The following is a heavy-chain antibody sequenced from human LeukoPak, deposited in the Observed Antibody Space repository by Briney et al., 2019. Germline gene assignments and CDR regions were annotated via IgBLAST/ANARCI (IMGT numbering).Heavy chain of an antibody. CDR3: ARLTAYFDL. CDR2: IYYSGST. V-gene: IGHV4-59*08. Sequence: SETLSLTCTISGGSISSSYWSPIRQPPGKGLEWIGYIYYSGSTNYNPSLKSRVTMSVDTSKNQFSLKVTSVTAADTAVYYCARLTAYFDLWGRGTLVTVSS. CDR1: GGSISSSY. J-gene: IGHJ2*01.